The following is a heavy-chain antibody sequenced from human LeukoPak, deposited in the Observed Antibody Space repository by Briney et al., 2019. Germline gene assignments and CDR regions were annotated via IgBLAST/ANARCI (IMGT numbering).Heavy chain of an antibody. CDR3: ARPFGYSSGWYIIH. D-gene: IGHD6-19*01. CDR1: GGSFSGYY. Sequence: PSETLSLTCAVYGGSFSGYYWSWIRQPPGKGLEWIGEINHSGSTNYNPSLKSRVTISVDTSKNQFSLKLSSVTAADTAVYYCARPFGYSSGWYIIHWGQGTLVTVSS. V-gene: IGHV4-34*01. CDR2: INHSGST. J-gene: IGHJ4*02.